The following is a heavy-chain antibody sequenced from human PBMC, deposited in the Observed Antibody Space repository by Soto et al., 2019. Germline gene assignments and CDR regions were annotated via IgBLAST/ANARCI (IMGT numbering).Heavy chain of an antibody. J-gene: IGHJ4*02. V-gene: IGHV3-23*01. CDR2: ISGSGGST. Sequence: GGSLRLSCAASGFTFSSYSMNWVRQAPGKGLEWVSAISGSGGSTYYADSVKGRFTISRDNSKNTLYLQMNSLRAEDTAVYYCAKDDILTGYYIWAYLPGYWGQGTLVTVSS. D-gene: IGHD3-9*01. CDR3: AKDDILTGYYIWAYLPGY. CDR1: GFTFSSYS.